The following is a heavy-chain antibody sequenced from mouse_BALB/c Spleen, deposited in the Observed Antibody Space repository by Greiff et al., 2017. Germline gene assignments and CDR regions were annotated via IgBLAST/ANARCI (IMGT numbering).Heavy chain of an antibody. D-gene: IGHD2-3*01. CDR2: ISSGGGST. CDR1: GFAFSSYD. V-gene: IGHV5-12-1*01. Sequence: DVQLVESGGGLVKPGGSLKLSCAASGFAFSSYDMSWVRQTPEKRLEWVAYISSGGGSTYYPDTVKGRFTISRDNAKNTLYLQMSSLKSEDTAMYYCARNDGYYPHYFDYWGQGTTLTVSS. CDR3: ARNDGYYPHYFDY. J-gene: IGHJ2*01.